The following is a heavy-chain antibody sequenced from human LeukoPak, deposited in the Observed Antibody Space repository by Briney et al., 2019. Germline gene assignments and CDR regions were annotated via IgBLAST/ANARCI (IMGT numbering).Heavy chain of an antibody. V-gene: IGHV3-53*01. CDR1: GFTVSSNY. CDR3: ARGGRGAVAGFWGQSSYYYMDV. J-gene: IGHJ6*03. Sequence: GGSLRLSCAASGFTVSSNYMSWVRQAPGKGLEWVSVIYSGGSTYYADSVKGRFTISRDNSKNTLYLQMNSLRAEDTAVYYCARGGRGAVAGFWGQSSYYYMDVWGKGTTVTVSS. CDR2: IYSGGST. D-gene: IGHD6-19*01.